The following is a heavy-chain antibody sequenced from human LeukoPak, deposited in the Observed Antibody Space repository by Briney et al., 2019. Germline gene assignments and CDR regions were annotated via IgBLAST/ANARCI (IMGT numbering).Heavy chain of an antibody. D-gene: IGHD3-3*01. CDR1: GGSFSGYY. J-gene: IGHJ3*02. Sequence: SETLSLTCAVYGGSFSGYYWSWIRQPPGKGLEWIGEINHSGSTNYNPSLKSRVTTSVDTSKNQFSLKLSSVTAADTAVYYCARFRGYDFWSGYSDAFDIWGQGTMVTVSS. V-gene: IGHV4-34*01. CDR2: INHSGST. CDR3: ARFRGYDFWSGYSDAFDI.